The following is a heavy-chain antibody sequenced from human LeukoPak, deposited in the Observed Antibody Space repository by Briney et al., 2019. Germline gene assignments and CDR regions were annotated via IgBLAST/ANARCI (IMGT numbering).Heavy chain of an antibody. CDR1: GFTFSNYW. V-gene: IGHV3-7*03. J-gene: IGHJ4*02. CDR3: ARGGNYDIVTGYIFDY. CDR2: IKHDGGDK. Sequence: GGSLRLSCAASGFTFSNYWMSWVRQAPGKGLAWVANIKHDGGDKHYVDSVKGRFTIARDSAKNSLNLQMHSLRAEDTAVYYCARGGNYDIVTGYIFDYWGQGTLVTVSS. D-gene: IGHD3-9*01.